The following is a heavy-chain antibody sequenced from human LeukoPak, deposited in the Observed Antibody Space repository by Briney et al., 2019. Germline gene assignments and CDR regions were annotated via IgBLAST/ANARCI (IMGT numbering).Heavy chain of an antibody. CDR1: GGSISSGGYY. V-gene: IGHV4-31*03. J-gene: IGHJ6*02. CDR2: IYYSGST. Sequence: SQTLSLTCTVSGGSISSGGYYWSWIRQHPGKDLEWIGYIYYSGSTYYNPSLKSRVTISVDTSKNQFSLKLSSVTAADTAVYYCAKTVPPRGMDVWGQGTTVTVSS. D-gene: IGHD4-17*01. CDR3: AKTVPPRGMDV.